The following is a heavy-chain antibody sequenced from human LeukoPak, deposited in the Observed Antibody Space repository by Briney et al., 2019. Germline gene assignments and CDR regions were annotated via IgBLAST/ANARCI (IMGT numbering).Heavy chain of an antibody. J-gene: IGHJ4*02. Sequence: GASVKVSCKASGGTFSSYTISWVRQAPGQGLEWMGRIIPILGIANYAQKFQGRVTITADKSTGTAYMELSSLRSEDTAVYYCARDRLPITIFGVVTSSYFDYWGQGTLVTVSS. CDR1: GGTFSSYT. V-gene: IGHV1-69*04. CDR3: ARDRLPITIFGVVTSSYFDY. D-gene: IGHD3-3*01. CDR2: IIPILGIA.